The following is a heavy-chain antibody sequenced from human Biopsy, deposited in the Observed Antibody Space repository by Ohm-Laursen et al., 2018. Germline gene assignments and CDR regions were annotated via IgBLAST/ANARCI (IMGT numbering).Heavy chain of an antibody. V-gene: IGHV1-69*06. D-gene: IGHD2-21*02. CDR3: STKVTGYFHH. CDR1: GGTFNNYG. Sequence: GSSVKVSCKAPGGTFNNYGVNWVRQAPGQGLECLGGNIPILGTGNYAQKFPDRVTVPADTSTSTATMELRSLRSDDTAVCYCSTKVTGYFHHWGQGTLVIVSS. J-gene: IGHJ1*01. CDR2: NIPILGTG.